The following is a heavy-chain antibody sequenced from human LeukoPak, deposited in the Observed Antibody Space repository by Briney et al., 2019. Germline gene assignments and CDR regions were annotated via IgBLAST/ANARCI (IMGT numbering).Heavy chain of an antibody. CDR2: INHSGST. V-gene: IGHV4-34*01. Sequence: PSETLSLTYAVYGGSFSGYYLSWIRQPPGKGLAWIGEINHSGSTNYNPSLKSRVTISVDTSKNQLSLKLSSVTAADTAVYYCARRGSGSFTNWGQGTLVTVSS. D-gene: IGHD1-26*01. J-gene: IGHJ4*02. CDR3: ARRGSGSFTN. CDR1: GGSFSGYY.